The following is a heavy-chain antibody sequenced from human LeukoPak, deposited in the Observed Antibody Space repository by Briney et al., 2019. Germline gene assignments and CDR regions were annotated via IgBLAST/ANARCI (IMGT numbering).Heavy chain of an antibody. D-gene: IGHD4-23*01. V-gene: IGHV4-59*08. CDR3: ARAHYGGNSFDY. CDR2: IYYSVST. CDR1: GGSISSYY. J-gene: IGHJ4*02. Sequence: SQTLSLTCPVSGGSISSYYWSWILQPPGKRLEWIGYIYYSVSTNYNPSLKSRIPISVDTSQTPLSLKLSSVTAADTPVYYCARAHYGGNSFDYWGQGTLVTVSS.